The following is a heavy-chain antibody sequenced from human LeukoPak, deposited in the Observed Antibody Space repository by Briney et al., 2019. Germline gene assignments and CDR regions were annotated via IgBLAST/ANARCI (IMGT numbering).Heavy chain of an antibody. CDR3: AKFSPGGIAAAGTHPHFDY. J-gene: IGHJ4*02. CDR2: IKQDGSEK. CDR1: GFTFSSYW. D-gene: IGHD6-13*01. Sequence: GGSLRLSCAASGFTFSSYWMSWVRQAPGKGLEWVANIKQDGSEKYYVDSVKGRFTISRDNSKNTLYLQMNSLRAEDTAVYYCAKFSPGGIAAAGTHPHFDYWGQGTLVTVSS. V-gene: IGHV3-7*03.